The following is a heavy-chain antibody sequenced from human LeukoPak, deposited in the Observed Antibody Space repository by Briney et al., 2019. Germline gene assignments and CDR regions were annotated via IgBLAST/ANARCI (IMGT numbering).Heavy chain of an antibody. V-gene: IGHV4-59*01. D-gene: IGHD3-22*01. CDR3: ARGGLNYYDSSGYYYVGAFDI. CDR2: IYYSGST. Sequence: SETLSLTCTVSGGSISSYYWSWIRQPPGKGLEWIGYIYYSGSTNYNPSLKSRVTISVDTSKNQFSLKLSSVTAADTAVYYCARGGLNYYDSSGYYYVGAFDIRGQGTMVTVSS. CDR1: GGSISSYY. J-gene: IGHJ3*02.